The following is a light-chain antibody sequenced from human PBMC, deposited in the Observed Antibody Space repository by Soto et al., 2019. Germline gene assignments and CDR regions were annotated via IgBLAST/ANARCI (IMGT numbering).Light chain of an antibody. CDR2: DVS. CDR1: SSDVGGYNY. CDR3: CSYTTSNTRQIV. J-gene: IGLJ1*01. V-gene: IGLV2-14*01. Sequence: CALTQPASVSGAPGQSSTISCTGTSSDVGGYNYVSWYQQHPGKAPKFMIYDVSNRPSGVSNRFSGSKSGNTASLTISGLQAEDEADYYCCSYTTSNTRQIVFGTVTKVTVL.